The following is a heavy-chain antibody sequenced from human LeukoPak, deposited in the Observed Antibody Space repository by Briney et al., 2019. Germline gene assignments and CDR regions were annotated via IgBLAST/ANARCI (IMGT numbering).Heavy chain of an antibody. Sequence: SETLSLTCTVSGGSISSSSYYWGWIRQPPGKGLEWIGYIYYSGSTNYNPSLKSRVTISVDTSKNQFSLKLSSVTAADTAVYYCAREPYDILTGYYKRGAFDIWGQGTMVTVSS. CDR3: AREPYDILTGYYKRGAFDI. CDR2: IYYSGST. D-gene: IGHD3-9*01. V-gene: IGHV4-61*05. J-gene: IGHJ3*02. CDR1: GGSISSSSYY.